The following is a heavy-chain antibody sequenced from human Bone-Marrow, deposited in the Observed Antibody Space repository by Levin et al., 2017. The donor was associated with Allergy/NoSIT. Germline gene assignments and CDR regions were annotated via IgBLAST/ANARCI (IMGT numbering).Heavy chain of an antibody. D-gene: IGHD2-15*01. CDR3: ARDRVARAGNFGMDV. CDR1: GFSFDTYW. V-gene: IGHV3-74*01. CDR2: IRFDESRT. J-gene: IGHJ6*02. Sequence: PGGSLRLSCAASGFSFDTYWMHWVRQPPGKGLMWVSRIRFDESRTDYADSVKGRFTISRDNARKTVYLQMNSLRDEDTAVYYCARDRVARAGNFGMDVWGRGTMVTVSS.